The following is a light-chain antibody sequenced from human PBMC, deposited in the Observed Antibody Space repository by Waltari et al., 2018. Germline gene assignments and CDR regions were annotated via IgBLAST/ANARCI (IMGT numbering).Light chain of an antibody. CDR3: QQYDDLPFT. CDR2: AAS. V-gene: IGKV1D-16*01. Sequence: DIQMTQSPSSLSASVGDKVTITCHASQDVSNWLAWYQQKPGKAPKSLIYAASSLQSGVPSRFSGSGSGTDYTLTISSPQPEDFATYYCQQYDDLPFTFGPGTRLDIK. J-gene: IGKJ3*01. CDR1: QDVSNW.